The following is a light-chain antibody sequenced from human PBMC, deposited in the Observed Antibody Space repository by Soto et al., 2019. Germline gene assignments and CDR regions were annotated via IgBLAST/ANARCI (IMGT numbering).Light chain of an antibody. CDR2: AAS. J-gene: IGKJ1*01. Sequence: EIVLTQSPGTLSLSPGARATLSCRASQSFSSSYLAWYQQKPGQAPRLLIYAASSRATGIPDRFSGSGSGTDFTLTISRLEPEDFAVYSCQYYGDSPWGLGQGTKGEIK. V-gene: IGKV3-20*01. CDR3: QYYGDSPWG. CDR1: QSFSSSY.